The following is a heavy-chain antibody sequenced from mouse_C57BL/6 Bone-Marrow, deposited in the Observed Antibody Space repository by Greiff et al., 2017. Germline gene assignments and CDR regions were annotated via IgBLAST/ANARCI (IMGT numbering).Heavy chain of an antibody. Sequence: EVHLVESGGDLVKPGGSLKLSCAASGFTFSSYGMSWVRQTPDKRLEWVATISSGGSYTYYPDSVKGRFTISRDNAKNTLYLQMSILKSEDTAMYYCASPNGSSYLFAYWGQGTLVTVSA. J-gene: IGHJ3*01. CDR1: GFTFSSYG. CDR2: ISSGGSYT. V-gene: IGHV5-6*01. CDR3: ASPNGSSYLFAY. D-gene: IGHD1-1*01.